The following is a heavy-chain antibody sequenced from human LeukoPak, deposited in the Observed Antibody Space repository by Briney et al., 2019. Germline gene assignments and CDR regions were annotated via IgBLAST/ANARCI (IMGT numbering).Heavy chain of an antibody. CDR1: GFTLSRYS. J-gene: IGHJ5*02. Sequence: GGSLRLSCAGSGFTLSRYSMNWVRQAPGKGLEWVSSISSSSSYIYYADSVKGRFTISRDNAKNSLYLQMNSLRAEDTAVYYCARDPLPAAILYPNWFDPWGQGTLVTVSS. D-gene: IGHD2-2*01. V-gene: IGHV3-21*01. CDR2: ISSSSSYI. CDR3: ARDPLPAAILYPNWFDP.